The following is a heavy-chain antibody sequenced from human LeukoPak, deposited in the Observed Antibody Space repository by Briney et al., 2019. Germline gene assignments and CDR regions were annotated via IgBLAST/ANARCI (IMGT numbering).Heavy chain of an antibody. Sequence: PSETLSLTCAVYGGSFSGYYWSCSRQPPGKGLEWIGEINHSGSTNYNPSLKSRVTISVDTSKNQFSLKLSSVTAADTAVYYCARCFRYCSGGSCYSRSYYFDYWGQGTLVTVSS. D-gene: IGHD2-15*01. CDR1: GGSFSGYY. V-gene: IGHV4-34*01. CDR2: INHSGST. CDR3: ARCFRYCSGGSCYSRSYYFDY. J-gene: IGHJ4*02.